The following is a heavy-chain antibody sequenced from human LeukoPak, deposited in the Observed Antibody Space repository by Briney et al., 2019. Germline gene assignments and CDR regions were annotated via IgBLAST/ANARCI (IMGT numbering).Heavy chain of an antibody. V-gene: IGHV4-38-2*02. CDR1: GYSFSSSYY. Sequence: SSETLSLTCTVSGYSFSSSYYWGWIRQPPGKGLEWIGSIYRGGDTYYNPSLKSRVTISVDTSKNQFSLKLSSVTAADTAVYYCASGSRGWYYDRAYYFDYWGQGTLVTVSS. CDR3: ASGSRGWYYDRAYYFDY. CDR2: IYRGGDT. D-gene: IGHD6-19*01. J-gene: IGHJ4*02.